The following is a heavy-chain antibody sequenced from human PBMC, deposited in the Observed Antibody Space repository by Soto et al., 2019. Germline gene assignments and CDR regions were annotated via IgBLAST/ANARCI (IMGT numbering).Heavy chain of an antibody. Sequence: QVQLQESGPGLVKPSQTLSLTCTVSGGSISSGGYYWSWIRQHPGKGLEWIGYIYYSGSTYYNPSLRSRVTISVDTSKKQFSLQRSSVTAANTAVYYCGGDRGTMAVALDIWGQGTMVTVSS. CDR1: GGSISSGGYY. J-gene: IGHJ3*02. V-gene: IGHV4-31*03. CDR2: IYYSGST. D-gene: IGHD3-10*01. CDR3: GGDRGTMAVALDI.